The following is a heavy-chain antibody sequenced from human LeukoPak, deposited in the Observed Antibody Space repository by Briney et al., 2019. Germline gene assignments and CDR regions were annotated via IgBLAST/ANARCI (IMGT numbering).Heavy chain of an antibody. CDR2: IRYDGSNK. V-gene: IGHV3-30*02. Sequence: GGSLRLSCAASGFTFSSYGMHWVRQAPGKGLEWVAFIRYDGSNKYYADSVKGRFTISRDNAKNSLYLQMNSLRAEDTAVYYCARDRLVQTREGAFDIWGQGTMVTVSS. CDR3: ARDRLVQTREGAFDI. CDR1: GFTFSSYG. J-gene: IGHJ3*02. D-gene: IGHD6-25*01.